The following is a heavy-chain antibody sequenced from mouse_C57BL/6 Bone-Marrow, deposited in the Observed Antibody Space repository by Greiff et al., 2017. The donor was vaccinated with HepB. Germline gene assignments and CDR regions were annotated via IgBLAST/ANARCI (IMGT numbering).Heavy chain of an antibody. Sequence: EVKVEESGGGLVKPGGSLKLSCAASGFTFSDYGMHWVRQAPEKGLEWVAYISSGSSTIYYADTVKGRFTISRDNAKNTLFLQMTSLRSEDTAMYYCARSEAYWGQGTLVTVSA. CDR3: ARSEAY. V-gene: IGHV5-17*01. CDR2: ISSGSSTI. J-gene: IGHJ3*01. CDR1: GFTFSDYG.